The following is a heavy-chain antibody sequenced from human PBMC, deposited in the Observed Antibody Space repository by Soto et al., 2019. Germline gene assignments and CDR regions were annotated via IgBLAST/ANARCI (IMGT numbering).Heavy chain of an antibody. D-gene: IGHD3-22*01. CDR2: IYHTGST. J-gene: IGHJ5*02. CDR1: GGSITTGGYS. Sequence: PSETLSLTCAVSGGSITTGGYSWSWIRQPPGEGLEWIGYIYHTGSTYYNPSLKSRVTISVDRSKNQFSLELNSVTAADTAVYYCARDNYYDSSAYNWFDPWGQGTLVTVSS. V-gene: IGHV4-30-2*01. CDR3: ARDNYYDSSAYNWFDP.